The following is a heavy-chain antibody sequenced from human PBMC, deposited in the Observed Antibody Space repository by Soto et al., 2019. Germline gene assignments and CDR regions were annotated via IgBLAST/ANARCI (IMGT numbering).Heavy chain of an antibody. V-gene: IGHV1-69*01. J-gene: IGHJ4*02. CDR3: ARRHTRAYYYDSSGYYPGYFDY. CDR2: IIPIFGTA. CDR1: GGTFSSYA. Sequence: QVQLVQSGAEVKKPGSSVKVSCKASGGTFSSYAISWVRQAPGQGLEWMGGIIPIFGTANYAQKFQGRVTITADESTSTAYMELSSLRSEDTAVYYCARRHTRAYYYDSSGYYPGYFDYWGQGTLVTVSS. D-gene: IGHD3-22*01.